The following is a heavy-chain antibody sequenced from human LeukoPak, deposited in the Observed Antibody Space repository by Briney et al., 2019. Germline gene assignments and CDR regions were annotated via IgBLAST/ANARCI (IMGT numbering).Heavy chain of an antibody. J-gene: IGHJ4*02. D-gene: IGHD3-10*01. Sequence: GGSLRLSCAASGFTFDDYAMHWVRQAPGKGLEWFSGISWNSGSIGYADSVKGRFTISRDNAKNSLYLQMNSLRAEDMALYYCAKDLYGSGSYGFDYWGQGTLVTVSS. V-gene: IGHV3-9*03. CDR3: AKDLYGSGSYGFDY. CDR2: ISWNSGSI. CDR1: GFTFDDYA.